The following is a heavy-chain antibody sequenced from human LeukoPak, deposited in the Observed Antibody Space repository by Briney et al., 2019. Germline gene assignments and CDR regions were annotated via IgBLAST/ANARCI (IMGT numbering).Heavy chain of an antibody. D-gene: IGHD4-17*01. J-gene: IGHJ3*02. CDR3: AKSFDYGDYPDAFDI. Sequence: GGSLRLSCAASGFTFSSYAMSWVRQAPGKGLEWVSTISGSGGSTYYADSVKGRFTISRDNSKNTLYLQMNSLRAEDTAVYYCAKSFDYGDYPDAFDIWGQGTMVTVSS. CDR2: ISGSGGST. CDR1: GFTFSSYA. V-gene: IGHV3-23*01.